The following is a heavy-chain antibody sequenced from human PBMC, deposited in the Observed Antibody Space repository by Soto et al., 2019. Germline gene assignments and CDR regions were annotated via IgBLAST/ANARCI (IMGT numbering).Heavy chain of an antibody. D-gene: IGHD4-17*01. Sequence: SETLSLTCTVSGGSISSYYWSWIRQPPGKGLEWIGYIYYSGSTNYNPSLKSRVTISVDTSKNQFSLKLSSVTAADTAVYYCARHLRIYGDYPPYNFDYWGQGTLVTVSS. CDR1: GGSISSYY. CDR2: IYYSGST. CDR3: ARHLRIYGDYPPYNFDY. J-gene: IGHJ4*02. V-gene: IGHV4-59*08.